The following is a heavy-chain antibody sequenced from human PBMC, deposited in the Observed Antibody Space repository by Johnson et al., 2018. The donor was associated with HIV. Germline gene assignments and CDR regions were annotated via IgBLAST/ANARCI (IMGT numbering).Heavy chain of an antibody. J-gene: IGHJ3*02. V-gene: IGHV3-7*01. CDR2: IKEDGSEK. D-gene: IGHD6-25*01. CDR1: GFTFSGYW. Sequence: VQLVESGGGLVQPGGSLRLSCAASGFTFSGYWMTWVRQAPGKVLEWVANIKEDGSEKYYVDSVKGRFTISRDNPKNSLYLQLNSLRAEDTAVYYCARGKGAAAGLDTVDMWGQGTMVSVSS. CDR3: ARGKGAAAGLDTVDM.